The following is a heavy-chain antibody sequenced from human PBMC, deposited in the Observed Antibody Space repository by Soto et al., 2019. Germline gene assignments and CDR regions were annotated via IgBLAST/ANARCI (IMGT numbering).Heavy chain of an antibody. CDR3: ARGGLWYYDFWSGYLYGMDV. D-gene: IGHD3-3*01. CDR1: GFTFSDYY. CDR2: ISSSSSYT. V-gene: IGHV3-11*06. J-gene: IGHJ6*02. Sequence: PGGSLRLSCAASGFTFSDYYMSWIRQAPGKGLEWVSYISSSSSYTNYADSVKGRFTISRDNAKNSLYLQMNSLRAEGTAVYYCARGGLWYYDFWSGYLYGMDVWGQGTTVTVSS.